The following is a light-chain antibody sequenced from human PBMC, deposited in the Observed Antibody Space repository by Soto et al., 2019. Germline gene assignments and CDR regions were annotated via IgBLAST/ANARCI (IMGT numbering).Light chain of an antibody. J-gene: IGLJ3*02. V-gene: IGLV2-14*03. CDR1: SSDIDVYNF. CDR2: DVT. CDR3: SSYTTSTTQV. Sequence: QLVLTQPASVSGSPGQSITISCTGTSSDIDVYNFVSWYQQHPGRAPKLMIYDVTNRPSGISDRFSGSKSGNTASLTISGLQAEDEADYYCSSYTTSTTQVFGGGTKLTVL.